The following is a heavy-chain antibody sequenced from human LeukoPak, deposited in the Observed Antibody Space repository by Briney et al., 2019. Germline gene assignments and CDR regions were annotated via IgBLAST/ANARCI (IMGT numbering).Heavy chain of an antibody. J-gene: IGHJ3*02. CDR3: AREGILLGAFDI. D-gene: IGHD2-15*01. CDR1: GFTFSSYS. V-gene: IGHV3-21*01. CDR2: ISSSSSYI. Sequence: GGSLRLSCAASGFTFSSYSMNWVRQAPGKGLEWVSSISSSSSYIYYADSVKGRFTISRDNAKNSLYLQMNSLRGEDTAVYYCAREGILLGAFDIWGQGTMVTVSS.